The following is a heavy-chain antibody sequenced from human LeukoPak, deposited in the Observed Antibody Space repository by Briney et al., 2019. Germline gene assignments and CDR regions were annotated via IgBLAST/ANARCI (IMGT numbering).Heavy chain of an antibody. D-gene: IGHD4-17*01. Sequence: SETLSLTCTVSGGSISSSSYYWGWIRQPPGKGLEWIGSISYSGTTYYSTSLKSRVTISVDTSKNQFSLKLSSVTAADTAVYYCARGEDGTGDYRPTYFDSWGQGTLVTVSS. CDR2: ISYSGTT. V-gene: IGHV4-39*07. CDR1: GGSISSSSYY. CDR3: ARGEDGTGDYRPTYFDS. J-gene: IGHJ4*02.